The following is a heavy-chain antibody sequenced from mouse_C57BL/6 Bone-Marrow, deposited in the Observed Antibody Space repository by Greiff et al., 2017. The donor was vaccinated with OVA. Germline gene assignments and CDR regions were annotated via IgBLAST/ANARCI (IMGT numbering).Heavy chain of an antibody. CDR1: GYTFTSYG. D-gene: IGHD1-1*01. V-gene: IGHV1-81*01. CDR3: ARDYYGRNYFDY. Sequence: VQVVESGAELARPGASVKLSCKASGYTFTSYGISWVKQRTGQGLEWIGEIYPRSGNTYYNEKFKGKATLTADKSSSTAYMELRSLTSEDSAVYFCARDYYGRNYFDYWGQGTTLTVSS. CDR2: IYPRSGNT. J-gene: IGHJ2*01.